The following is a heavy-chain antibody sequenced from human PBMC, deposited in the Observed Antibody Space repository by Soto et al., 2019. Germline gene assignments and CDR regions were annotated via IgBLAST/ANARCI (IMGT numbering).Heavy chain of an antibody. D-gene: IGHD1-7*01. Sequence: GGSLRLSCAASGFTVSSNYMSWVRQAPGKGLEWVSVIYSGGSTYYADSVKGRFTISRHNSKNTLYLQMNSLRAEDTAVYYCARVGRITGTTSGNWFDPWGQGTLVTVSS. J-gene: IGHJ5*02. CDR2: IYSGGST. V-gene: IGHV3-53*04. CDR3: ARVGRITGTTSGNWFDP. CDR1: GFTVSSNY.